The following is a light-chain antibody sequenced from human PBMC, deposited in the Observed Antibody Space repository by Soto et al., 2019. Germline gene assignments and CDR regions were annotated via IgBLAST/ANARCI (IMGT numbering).Light chain of an antibody. CDR1: QSLVHSDGNTY. CDR3: MQGMHWHRT. J-gene: IGKJ4*02. V-gene: IGKV2-30*02. CDR2: KVS. Sequence: DVVMTQSPLSLPVTLGQPASLSCRSNQSLVHSDGNTYLNWFQQRPGQSPRRLVYKVSNRDSGVPDKFRGSGSGNEFILKISRVEAEDVGVYYCMQGMHWHRTFGGGTKVEIK.